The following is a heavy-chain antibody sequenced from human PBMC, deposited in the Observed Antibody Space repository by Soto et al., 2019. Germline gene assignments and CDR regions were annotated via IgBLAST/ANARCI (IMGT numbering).Heavy chain of an antibody. Sequence: QVQLQESGPGLVKPSETLSLTCTVSGGSFKSGSYSWSWIRQPPGKGLEWIGYVYHTGRTSYNPSLKSRVSISMDTSKYQFSLNLDSVTAADTAVYFCARDFAYFDSWGQGTLVTVS. J-gene: IGHJ4*02. V-gene: IGHV4-61*01. CDR2: VYHTGRT. CDR1: GGSFKSGSYS. D-gene: IGHD3-3*01. CDR3: ARDFAYFDS.